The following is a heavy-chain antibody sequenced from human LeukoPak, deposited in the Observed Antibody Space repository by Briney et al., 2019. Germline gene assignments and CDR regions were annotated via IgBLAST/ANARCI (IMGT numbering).Heavy chain of an antibody. Sequence: PGGSLRLSCAASGFTFSSYWMSWVRQAPGKGLEWVANIKQDGSEKYYVDSVKGRFTISRDNAKNSLYLQMNSLRAEDTAVYYCAREENSSSWYIYYYMDVWGKGTPVTVSS. J-gene: IGHJ6*03. CDR3: AREENSSSWYIYYYMDV. CDR1: GFTFSSYW. CDR2: IKQDGSEK. V-gene: IGHV3-7*01. D-gene: IGHD6-13*01.